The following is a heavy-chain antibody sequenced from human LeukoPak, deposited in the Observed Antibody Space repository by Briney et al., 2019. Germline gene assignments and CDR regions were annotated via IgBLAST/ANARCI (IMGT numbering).Heavy chain of an antibody. CDR3: ARAGIGGSSTSCDY. D-gene: IGHD2-2*01. CDR1: GFTFRSYS. J-gene: IGHJ4*02. V-gene: IGHV3-21*01. Sequence: GGSLRLSCAASGFTFRSYSMNWVRQAPGKGLEWVSSINSSRSTTSYADSVKGRFTISRDNAKNSLYLQMNSLRAEDTAVYYCARAGIGGSSTSCDYWGQGTLVTVSS. CDR2: INSSRSTT.